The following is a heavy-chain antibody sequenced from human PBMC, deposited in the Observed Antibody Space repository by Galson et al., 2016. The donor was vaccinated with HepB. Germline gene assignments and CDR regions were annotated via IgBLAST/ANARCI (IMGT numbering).Heavy chain of an antibody. J-gene: IGHJ4*02. D-gene: IGHD3-3*01. V-gene: IGHV1-58*02. CDR2: IVVGSGNT. CDR1: AFTFTSSV. Sequence: SCKASAFTFTSSVIQWVRQARGQRLEWIGWIVVGSGNTNYAQKFQERVAITRDMSTSTAYMELSSLKSDDTAVYYCAADGHYDFLSGYPPAVDYWGQGTLVTVSS. CDR3: AADGHYDFLSGYPPAVDY.